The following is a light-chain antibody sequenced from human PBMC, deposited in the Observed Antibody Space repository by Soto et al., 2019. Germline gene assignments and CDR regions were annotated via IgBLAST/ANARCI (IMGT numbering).Light chain of an antibody. V-gene: IGKV1-5*01. CDR2: DAS. CDR1: QSISSW. Sequence: DIQRTQSTSTRSASVGDRVTITCRASQSISSWLAWYQQKPGKAPKLLIYDASSLESGVPSRFSGSGSGTEFTLTISSLQPDDFATYYCQQYNSYSWTFGQGTKVAIK. J-gene: IGKJ1*01. CDR3: QQYNSYSWT.